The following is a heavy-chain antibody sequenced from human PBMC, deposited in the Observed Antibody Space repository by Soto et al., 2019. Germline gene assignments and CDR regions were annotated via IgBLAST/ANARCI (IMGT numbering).Heavy chain of an antibody. CDR3: ARVNGGSGSYYNLLYYYYYGMDV. V-gene: IGHV3-7*05. Sequence: GGSLRLSCAASGFTFSSYWMSWVRQAPGKGLEWVANIKQDGSEKYYLDSVKGRFTISRDNAKNSLYLQRNSLRAEDTAVYYCARVNGGSGSYYNLLYYYYYGMDVWGQGTTVTVSS. CDR1: GFTFSSYW. CDR2: IKQDGSEK. D-gene: IGHD3-10*01. J-gene: IGHJ6*02.